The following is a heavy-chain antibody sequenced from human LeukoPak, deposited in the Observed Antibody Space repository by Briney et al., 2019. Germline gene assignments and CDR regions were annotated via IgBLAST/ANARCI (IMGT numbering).Heavy chain of an antibody. J-gene: IGHJ5*02. D-gene: IGHD6-19*01. CDR1: GYTFTGYY. CDR3: ARDLVAGTGNWFDP. V-gene: IGHV1-2*02. CDR2: INPNSGGT. Sequence: ASVKVSCKASGYTFTGYYMHWVRQAPGQGLEWMGWINPNSGGTNYAQKFQGRVTMTRDTSISTAYMELSRLRSDDTAVYYCARDLVAGTGNWFDPRGQGTLVTVSS.